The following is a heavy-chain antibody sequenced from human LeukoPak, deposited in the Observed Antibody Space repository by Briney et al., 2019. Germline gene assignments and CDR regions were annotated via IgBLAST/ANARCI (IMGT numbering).Heavy chain of an antibody. D-gene: IGHD2-21*01. Sequence: PSETLSLTCTVSGVSISSDKYYWSWIRQRPGKGLEWIGYMYYSGSTSYNPSLKSRVSISVDTSKSQFSLKLSSVTAADTAVYYCATPYCGTISCLDVFDIWAKGQWSPSLQ. CDR1: GVSISSDKYY. J-gene: IGHJ3*02. V-gene: IGHV4-31*03. CDR2: MYYSGST. CDR3: ATPYCGTISCLDVFDI.